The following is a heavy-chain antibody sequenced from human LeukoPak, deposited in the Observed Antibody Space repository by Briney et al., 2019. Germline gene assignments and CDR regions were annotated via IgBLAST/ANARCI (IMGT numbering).Heavy chain of an antibody. V-gene: IGHV3-21*01. J-gene: IGHJ4*02. D-gene: IGHD3-9*01. CDR1: GFTFGNYA. CDR3: ARDSYYDILTGYYRGGRYFDY. Sequence: PGGSLRLSCEASGFTFGNYAMNWVRQAPGKGLEWVSSISSSSSYIYYADSVKGRFTISRDNAKNSLYLQMNSLRAEDTAVYYCARDSYYDILTGYYRGGRYFDYWGQGTLVTVSS. CDR2: ISSSSSYI.